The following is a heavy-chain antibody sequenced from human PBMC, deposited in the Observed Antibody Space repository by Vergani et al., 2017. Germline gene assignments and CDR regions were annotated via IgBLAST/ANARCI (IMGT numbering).Heavy chain of an antibody. V-gene: IGHV4-59*01. Sequence: QVQLQESGPGLVKPSQTLSLTCTVSGGSISSYYWSWIRQPPGKGLEWIGYIYYSGSTNYNPSLKSRGTISVDTSKNQFSLKLSSVTAADTAVYYCARSGTGYFFDYWGQGTLVTVSS. J-gene: IGHJ4*02. CDR2: IYYSGST. D-gene: IGHD1-1*01. CDR1: GGSISSYY. CDR3: ARSGTGYFFDY.